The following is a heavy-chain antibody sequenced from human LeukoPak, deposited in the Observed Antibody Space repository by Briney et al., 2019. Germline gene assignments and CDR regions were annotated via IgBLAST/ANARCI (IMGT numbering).Heavy chain of an antibody. V-gene: IGHV1-18*01. CDR2: ISTYNGNT. D-gene: IGHD1-14*01. Sequence: ASVKVSCKASGYTFTTYGISWVRQAPGQGLEWMGWISTYNGNTNYAQKLQGRVTMTTDTSTSTAYMELRSLRSDDTAVYYCARDMGNHVYDAFDIWGQGTMVTVSS. CDR1: GYTFTTYG. J-gene: IGHJ3*02. CDR3: ARDMGNHVYDAFDI.